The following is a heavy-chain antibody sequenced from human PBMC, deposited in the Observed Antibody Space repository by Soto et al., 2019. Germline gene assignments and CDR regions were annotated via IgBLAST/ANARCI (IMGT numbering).Heavy chain of an antibody. CDR1: GGTFSSYA. CDR2: IIPIFGTA. V-gene: IGHV1-69*13. D-gene: IGHD2-2*01. Sequence: SVKVSCKASGGTFSSYAISWVRRAPGQGLEWMGGIIPIFGTANYAQKFQGRVTITADESTSTAYMELSSLRSEDTAVYYCATPRRIVLVPAAMPQFDYWGQGTLVTVSS. CDR3: ATPRRIVLVPAAMPQFDY. J-gene: IGHJ4*02.